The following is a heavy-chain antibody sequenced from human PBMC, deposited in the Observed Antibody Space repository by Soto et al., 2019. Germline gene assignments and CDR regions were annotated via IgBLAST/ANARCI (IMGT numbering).Heavy chain of an antibody. D-gene: IGHD2-2*01. V-gene: IGHV5-51*01. CDR3: ARPKYSTSWHPFDS. CDR2: VYPGESLI. J-gene: IGHJ4*02. Sequence: GESLKISCKASGYIIKNYWIGWVRQMPGKGLEWMGAVYPGESLIKYSPSFEGRVTISVDKSIDTAYLQWDSLTTSDTAMYYCARPKYSTSWHPFDSWGQGTQVTVSS. CDR1: GYIIKNYW.